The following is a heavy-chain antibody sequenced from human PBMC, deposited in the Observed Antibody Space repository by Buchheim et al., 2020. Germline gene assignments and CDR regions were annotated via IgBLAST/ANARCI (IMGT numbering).Heavy chain of an antibody. CDR1: GFTFSNAW. Sequence: EVQLVESGGGLVKPGGSLRLSCAASGFTFSNAWMNWVRQAPGKGLEWVGRIKSKTDGGTTDYAAPVKGRFTISRDDSKNTLYLQMNSLKTEDTSVYYCTTDDPMIVVVTTLPHFDYWGQGTL. J-gene: IGHJ4*02. V-gene: IGHV3-15*07. CDR2: IKSKTDGGTT. D-gene: IGHD3-22*01. CDR3: TTDDPMIVVVTTLPHFDY.